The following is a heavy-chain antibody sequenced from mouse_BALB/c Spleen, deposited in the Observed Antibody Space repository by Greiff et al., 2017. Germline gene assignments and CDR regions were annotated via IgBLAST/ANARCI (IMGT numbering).Heavy chain of an antibody. J-gene: IGHJ4*01. Sequence: QVQLQQPGAELVKPGASVKLSCKASGYTFTSYWMHWVKQRPGQGLEWIGEINPSNGRTNYNEKFKSKATLTVDKSSSTAYMQLSSLTSEDSAVYYCAIITTVVAYYAMDYWGQGTSVTVSS. V-gene: IGHV1S81*02. D-gene: IGHD1-1*01. CDR3: AIITTVVAYYAMDY. CDR2: INPSNGRT. CDR1: GYTFTSYW.